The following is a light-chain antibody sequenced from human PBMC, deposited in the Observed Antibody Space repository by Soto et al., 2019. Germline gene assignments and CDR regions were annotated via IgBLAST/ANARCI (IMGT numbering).Light chain of an antibody. V-gene: IGKV1-27*01. CDR2: AAS. CDR3: QNFNSAPYT. J-gene: IGKJ2*01. Sequence: DIQLTQSPSSLSASVGDRVTITCRASPGISNFLAWYQQKPGKVPKLLIYAASTLQSGVPSRFSGSGSGTDFTLTISGLQPEDVATYYCQNFNSAPYTFGQGTKLEIK. CDR1: PGISNF.